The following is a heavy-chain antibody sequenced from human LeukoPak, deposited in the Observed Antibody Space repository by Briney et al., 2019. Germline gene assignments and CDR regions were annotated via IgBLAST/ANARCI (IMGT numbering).Heavy chain of an antibody. D-gene: IGHD4-17*01. CDR1: GGTFSSYA. V-gene: IGHV1-69*05. Sequence: ASVKVSCKASGGTFSSYAISWVRQAPGQGLEWMGGIIPIFGTANYAQKFQGRVTITTDESTSTAYMELSSLRSEDTAVYYCARDPVHGDYGVEYFQHWGQGTLVTVSS. CDR2: IIPIFGTA. CDR3: ARDPVHGDYGVEYFQH. J-gene: IGHJ1*01.